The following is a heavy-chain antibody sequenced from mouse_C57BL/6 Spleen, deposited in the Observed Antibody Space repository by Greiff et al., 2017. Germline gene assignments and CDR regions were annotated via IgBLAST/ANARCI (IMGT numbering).Heavy chain of an antibody. CDR2: IHPCDGDT. V-gene: IGHV1-82*01. CDR3: ARETPDFAV. Sequence: VKVVQPGPELVKPGASVKISCKASGYAFSSSWMNWVKQRPGQGLEWIGRIHPCDGDTNYNEKFKGKATLTVDKSSSTAYMQLSSPTSEDSAVYVCARETPDFAVWGTGTTVTGSS. J-gene: IGHJ1*03. CDR1: GYAFSSSW.